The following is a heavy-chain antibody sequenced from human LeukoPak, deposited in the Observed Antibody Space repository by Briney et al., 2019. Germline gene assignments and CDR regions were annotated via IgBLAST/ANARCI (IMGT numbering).Heavy chain of an antibody. CDR3: AKDVRVGGGGMDV. V-gene: IGHV3-43*02. J-gene: IGHJ6*02. D-gene: IGHD1-26*01. CDR2: ISGDESAT. CDR1: GFTFRDFS. Sequence: PGGSLRLSCAASGFTFRDFSMHWVRQAPGKGLEWVSLISGDESATHYADSVKGRFTISRDNSKNTLSLQMNSLRAEDTAVYYCAKDVRVGGGGMDVWGQGTPVTVSS.